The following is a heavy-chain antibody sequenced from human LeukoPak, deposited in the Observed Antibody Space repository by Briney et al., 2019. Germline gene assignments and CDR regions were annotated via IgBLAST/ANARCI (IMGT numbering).Heavy chain of an antibody. J-gene: IGHJ4*02. D-gene: IGHD3-22*01. CDR2: INHSGST. CDR3: ARVGNYYDSSGYYSSPERVQDY. Sequence: PSETLSLTCAVYGGSFSGYYWSWIRQPPGKGLEWIGEINHSGSTNYNPSLKSRVTISVDTSKNQFSLKLSSVTAADTAVYYCARVGNYYDSSGYYSSPERVQDYWGQGTLVTVSP. V-gene: IGHV4-34*01. CDR1: GGSFSGYY.